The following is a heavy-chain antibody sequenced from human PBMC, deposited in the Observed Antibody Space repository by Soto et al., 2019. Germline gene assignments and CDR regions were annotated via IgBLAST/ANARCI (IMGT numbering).Heavy chain of an antibody. J-gene: IGHJ4*02. Sequence: EVQLVESGGGLVQPGGSLRLSCAASGFSLSDYWMHWVRQAPGEGLVWLSRITRDGSSTNYADSVKGRFTISRDNAKNTLYLQVNSLRGEDTAVYYCARGANAYDYFDYWGQGTLVTVSS. CDR1: GFSLSDYW. CDR3: ARGANAYDYFDY. CDR2: ITRDGSST. D-gene: IGHD3-16*01. V-gene: IGHV3-74*01.